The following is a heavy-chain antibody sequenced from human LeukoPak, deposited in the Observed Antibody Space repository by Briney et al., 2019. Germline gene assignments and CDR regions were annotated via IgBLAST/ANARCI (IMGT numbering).Heavy chain of an antibody. CDR2: IYTGGST. J-gene: IGHJ4*02. CDR1: GGSISSGSHY. CDR3: AADPGPRRFDY. D-gene: IGHD1-14*01. V-gene: IGHV4-61*02. Sequence: SQTLSLTCTISGGSISSGSHYWSWIRQPAGKGLEWIGRIYTGGSTNYNPSLKSRVTISVDTSKNQFSLKLSSVTAADTAVYYCAADPGPRRFDYWGRGTLVTVSS.